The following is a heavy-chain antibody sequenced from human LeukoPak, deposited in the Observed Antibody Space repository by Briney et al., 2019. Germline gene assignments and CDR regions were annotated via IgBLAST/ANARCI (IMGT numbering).Heavy chain of an antibody. J-gene: IGHJ4*02. V-gene: IGHV3-11*04. CDR3: ARDGGSSWYFDY. CDR1: GFTFSDYY. D-gene: IGHD6-13*01. CDR2: ISSSGNTT. Sequence: GGSLRLSCAASGFTFSDYYMSWLRQAPGKGLECVSYISSSGNTTYHADSVKGRFTISRDNAKNSLDLQMSSLRAEDTAVYYCARDGGSSWYFDYWGQGTLVTVSS.